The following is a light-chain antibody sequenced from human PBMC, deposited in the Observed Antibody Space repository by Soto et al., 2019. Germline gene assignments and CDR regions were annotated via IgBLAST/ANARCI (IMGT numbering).Light chain of an antibody. Sequence: QSVLAQPASVSGSPGQSITISCTGTSSDVGGYNFVSWYQHHPGKAPKLIIYDVTNRPSGISNRYSGSKSGNTSSLTFSWLQAEDEADYYCTSYTSSITYVFGTGTKVTVL. CDR1: SSDVGGYNF. V-gene: IGLV2-14*03. CDR2: DVT. CDR3: TSYTSSITYV. J-gene: IGLJ1*01.